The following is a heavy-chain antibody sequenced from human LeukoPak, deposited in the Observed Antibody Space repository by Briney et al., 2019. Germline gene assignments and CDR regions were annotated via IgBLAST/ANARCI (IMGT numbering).Heavy chain of an antibody. Sequence: GGSLRLSCAASGFTFSSYGMHWVRQAPGKGLEWVAVIWYDGSNKYYADSVKGRFTISRDNSKNTLYLQMNSLRAEDTAVYYCASGYYDFWSGYYLADAFDIWGQGTMVTVSS. V-gene: IGHV3-33*01. CDR3: ASGYYDFWSGYYLADAFDI. CDR1: GFTFSSYG. J-gene: IGHJ3*02. D-gene: IGHD3-3*01. CDR2: IWYDGSNK.